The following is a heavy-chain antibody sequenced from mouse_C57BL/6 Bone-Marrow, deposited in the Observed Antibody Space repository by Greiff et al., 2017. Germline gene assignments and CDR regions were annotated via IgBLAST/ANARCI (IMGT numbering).Heavy chain of an antibody. Sequence: VQLQQSGAELVMPGASVKLSCKASGYTFTSYWMHWVKQRPGQGLEWIGEIDPSDSYTNYNQKFKGKSTLTVDKSSSPSYMQLSSLTSEDSAVYYCARYSSGYCAMDYWGQRTSVTVSS. J-gene: IGHJ4*01. CDR2: IDPSDSYT. CDR3: ARYSSGYCAMDY. V-gene: IGHV1-69*01. D-gene: IGHD3-2*02. CDR1: GYTFTSYW.